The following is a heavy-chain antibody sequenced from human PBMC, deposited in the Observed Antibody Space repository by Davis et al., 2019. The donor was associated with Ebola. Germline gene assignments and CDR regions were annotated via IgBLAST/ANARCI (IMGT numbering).Heavy chain of an antibody. CDR2: ITLNSGTT. Sequence: PGGSLRLSCAPSGLTFDDYAMHWFRQAPGKGLEWVSGITLNSGTTAYADSVKGRFTISRDNAKDSLYLQMNSLRTEDTAFYYCAKDFYGSGSYIDAWGQGTLVAVSS. J-gene: IGHJ5*02. CDR3: AKDFYGSGSYIDA. D-gene: IGHD3-10*01. CDR1: GLTFDDYA. V-gene: IGHV3-9*01.